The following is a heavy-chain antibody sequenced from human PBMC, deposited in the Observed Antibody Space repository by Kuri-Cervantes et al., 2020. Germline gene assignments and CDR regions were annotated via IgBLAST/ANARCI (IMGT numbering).Heavy chain of an antibody. D-gene: IGHD1-26*01. J-gene: IGHJ1*01. V-gene: IGHV1-24*01. Sequence: GESLKISCKVSGYTLTELSMHWVRQAPGKGLEWMGGFDPEDGETIYAQKFQGRVTMTEDTSTDTAYMELSSLRSEDTAVYYCATPPGLVGATRLYFQHWGQGTLVTVSS. CDR2: FDPEDGET. CDR3: ATPPGLVGATRLYFQH. CDR1: GYTLTELS.